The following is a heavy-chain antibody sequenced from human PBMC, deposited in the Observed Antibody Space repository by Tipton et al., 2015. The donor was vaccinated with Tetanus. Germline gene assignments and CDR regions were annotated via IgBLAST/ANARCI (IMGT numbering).Heavy chain of an antibody. D-gene: IGHD6-6*01. V-gene: IGHV4-30-2*01. Sequence: TLSLTCAVSGGSIDSGDYSWSWIRQPPGKGLEWIGNIYQSGKIYYKASLRSRLTISIDKSKNQFSLNLTSVTAADTAVYYCARDQGGGRVVRLNWLDSWGQGTLVIVSS. CDR2: IYQSGKI. CDR3: ARDQGGGRVVRLNWLDS. J-gene: IGHJ5*01. CDR1: GGSIDSGDYS.